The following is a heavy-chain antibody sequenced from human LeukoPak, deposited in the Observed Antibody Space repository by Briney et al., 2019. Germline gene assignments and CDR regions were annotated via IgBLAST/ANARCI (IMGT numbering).Heavy chain of an antibody. CDR1: GFTFSSYE. CDR3: ARDAGYSSGYYLGYFDY. V-gene: IGHV3-48*03. J-gene: IGHJ4*02. Sequence: GGSLGLSCAASGFTFSSYEMSWVRQAPGKGLEWVSYISSSGSTIYSTDSVKGRFTISRDNAKNSLYLQMNSLRAEDTAIYYCARDAGYSSGYYLGYFDYWAREPWSPSPQ. CDR2: ISSSGSTI. D-gene: IGHD6-25*01.